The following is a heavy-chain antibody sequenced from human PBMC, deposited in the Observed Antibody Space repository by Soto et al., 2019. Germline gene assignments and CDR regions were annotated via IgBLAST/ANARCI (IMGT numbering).Heavy chain of an antibody. CDR3: ARAARRVVAATFDH. CDR1: GFPFRIYG. V-gene: IGHV3-30*03. D-gene: IGHD2-15*01. J-gene: IGHJ4*02. CDR2: KTYDGNNK. Sequence: GGSLTLSSAASGFPFRIYGRQWGRQAPGKGLEWVAVKTYDGNNKYYADSVKGRFTISRDNSKNTLYLQMNSLRAEDTAVYYCARAARRVVAATFDHWGQGTLVTVS.